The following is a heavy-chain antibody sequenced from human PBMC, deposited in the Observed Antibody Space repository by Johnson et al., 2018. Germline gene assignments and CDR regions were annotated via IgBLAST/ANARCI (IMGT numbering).Heavy chain of an antibody. CDR1: GFIFSDYS. CDR3: ARKFAI. Sequence: EVQLVETGGGLVQPGGSLRLSCTASGFIFSDYSMNWVRQAPRKGLEWVSYISSSGTIYYADSVKGRFTISRDNAKNSLYLQMNSLREEDTAVYYCARKFAIWGQGTTVTVSS. V-gene: IGHV3-48*02. D-gene: IGHD3-16*01. CDR2: ISSSGTI. J-gene: IGHJ6*02.